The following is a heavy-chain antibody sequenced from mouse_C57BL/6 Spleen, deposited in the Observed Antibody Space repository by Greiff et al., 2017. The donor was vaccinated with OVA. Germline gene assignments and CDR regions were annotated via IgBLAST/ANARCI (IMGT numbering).Heavy chain of an antibody. D-gene: IGHD4-1*02. J-gene: IGHJ1*03. Sequence: DVKLVESEGGLVQPGSSMKLSCTASGFTFSDYYMAWVRQVPEKGLEWVANINYDGSSTYYLDSLKSRFIISRDNAKNILYLQMSSLKSEDTATYYCARAPNSYWYFDVWGTGTTVTVSS. CDR1: GFTFSDYY. V-gene: IGHV5-16*01. CDR2: INYDGSST. CDR3: ARAPNSYWYFDV.